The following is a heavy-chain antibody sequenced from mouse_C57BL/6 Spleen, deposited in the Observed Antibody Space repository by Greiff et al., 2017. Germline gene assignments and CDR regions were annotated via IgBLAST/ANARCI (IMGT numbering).Heavy chain of an antibody. Sequence: QVQLQQSGAELVRPGASVTLSCKASGFTFTDYEMHWVKQTPVHGLGWIGAIDPETGGTAYNQKFQGKAILTADKSTRTAYMELRSLTSEDSAVYYCTRSYYGSSYFDYWGQDTTLTVSS. V-gene: IGHV1-15*01. J-gene: IGHJ2*01. D-gene: IGHD1-1*01. CDR3: TRSYYGSSYFDY. CDR2: IDPETGGT. CDR1: GFTFTDYE.